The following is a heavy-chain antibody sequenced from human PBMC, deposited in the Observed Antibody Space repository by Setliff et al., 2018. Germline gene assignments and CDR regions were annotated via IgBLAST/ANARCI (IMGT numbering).Heavy chain of an antibody. Sequence: SETLSLTCSVTGGSMTDFVWNWIRQPPRKGLEWIGYIYTKGSTNYSPSLRSRVTMSLDRSRNQFSLTLDSMTAADTAVYSCARHRSNGSGCFPSLYLDVWGKGIMVTVSS. CDR3: ARHRSNGSGCFPSLYLDV. D-gene: IGHD3-10*01. V-gene: IGHV4-4*08. J-gene: IGHJ6*03. CDR2: IYTKGST. CDR1: GGSMTDFV.